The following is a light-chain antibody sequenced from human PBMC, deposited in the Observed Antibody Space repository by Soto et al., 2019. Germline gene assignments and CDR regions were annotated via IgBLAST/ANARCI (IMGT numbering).Light chain of an antibody. J-gene: IGKJ2*01. CDR2: ATS. Sequence: EIVMTQSPATLSVSPGERASLSCRASQSVSSNLAWYQQKPGQTPRLLIYATSTRATGIPARFSGSGSATEFTLTISSLQSEDFAVYYCQQYNNWPPYTFGQGTKLEI. CDR3: QQYNNWPPYT. V-gene: IGKV3-15*01. CDR1: QSVSSN.